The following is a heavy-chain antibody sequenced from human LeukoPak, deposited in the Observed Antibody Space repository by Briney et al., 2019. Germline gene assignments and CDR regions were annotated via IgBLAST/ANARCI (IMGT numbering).Heavy chain of an antibody. J-gene: IGHJ6*03. V-gene: IGHV1-46*01. CDR2: INPSGGST. Sequence: ASVKVSCKASGYTFTSYYMHWVRQAPGQGLEWMGIINPSGGSTNYAQKFQGRVTMTRDMSTSTVYMELSSLRSEDTAVYYCARWGPSTVTTGYYYYYMDVWGKGTTVTVSS. D-gene: IGHD4-17*01. CDR3: ARWGPSTVTTGYYYYYMDV. CDR1: GYTFTSYY.